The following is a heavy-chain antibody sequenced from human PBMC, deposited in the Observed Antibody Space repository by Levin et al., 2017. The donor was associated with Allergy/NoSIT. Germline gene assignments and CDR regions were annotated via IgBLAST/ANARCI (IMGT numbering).Heavy chain of an antibody. CDR2: INSDGSST. V-gene: IGHV3-74*01. D-gene: IGHD5-18*01. CDR1: GFTIDSHW. CDR3: AREDTSMAYSSWMDV. Sequence: GESLKISCAASGFTIDSHWMHWVRQVPGKGLAWVSRINSDGSSTGYAGSVKGRFTISRDNAKNMLYLQMNSLRVEDTAVYYCAREDTSMAYSSWMDVWGQGTTVTVSS. J-gene: IGHJ6*02.